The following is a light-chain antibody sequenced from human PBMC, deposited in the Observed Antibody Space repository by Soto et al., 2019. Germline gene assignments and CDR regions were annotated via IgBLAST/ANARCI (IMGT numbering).Light chain of an antibody. J-gene: IGKJ5*01. V-gene: IGKV1-5*03. CDR2: KAS. Sequence: DIQMTQSPSTLSASVGDRVTITCRASQSISSWLAWYQQKPGKAPKLLIYKASSLESGVPSRFSGSGSGTEFTLTISSLQPDDFATYYCQQYNSYPTFGPGTRLEIQ. CDR3: QQYNSYPT. CDR1: QSISSW.